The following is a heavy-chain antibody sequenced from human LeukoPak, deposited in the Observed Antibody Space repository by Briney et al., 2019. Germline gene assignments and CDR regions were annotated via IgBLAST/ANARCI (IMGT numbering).Heavy chain of an antibody. V-gene: IGHV4-30-2*01. Sequence: SQTLSLTCAVSGGSISSGGYSWSWIRQPPGTGLEWIGYIYHSGSTYYNPSLKSRVTISVDRSKNQFSLKLSSVTAADTAVYYCAGYSYGSGVYWGQGTLVTVSS. J-gene: IGHJ4*02. CDR3: AGYSYGSGVY. CDR2: IYHSGST. D-gene: IGHD5-18*01. CDR1: GGSISSGGYS.